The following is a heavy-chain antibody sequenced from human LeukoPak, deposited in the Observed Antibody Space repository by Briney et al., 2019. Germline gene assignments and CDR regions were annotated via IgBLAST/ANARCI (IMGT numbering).Heavy chain of an antibody. CDR1: GFTFSNYG. D-gene: IGHD6-13*01. Sequence: GGSLRLSCAASGFTFSNYGMSWVRQAPGKGLEWVACISGSGGSTYYADSAKGRFTISRDNSKNTLYLQMNSLRVEDTAVYYCAKEGGLRSSWSFDFWGQGILVIVSS. J-gene: IGHJ4*02. CDR2: ISGSGGST. CDR3: AKEGGLRSSWSFDF. V-gene: IGHV3-23*01.